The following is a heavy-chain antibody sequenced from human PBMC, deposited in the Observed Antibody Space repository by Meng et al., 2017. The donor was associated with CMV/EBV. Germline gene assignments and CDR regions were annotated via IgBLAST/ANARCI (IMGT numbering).Heavy chain of an antibody. J-gene: IGHJ6*02. Sequence: GGSLRLSCAASGFTFSSYSMNWVRQAPGKGLEWVSSISSSSSYIYYADSVKGRFTISRDNAKNSLYLQMNSLRAEDTAVYYCARGPRRVARASSSLYGMDVWGQGTTVTVSS. CDR3: ARGPRRVARASSSLYGMDV. CDR2: ISSSSSYI. CDR1: GFTFSSYS. D-gene: IGHD6-13*01. V-gene: IGHV3-21*01.